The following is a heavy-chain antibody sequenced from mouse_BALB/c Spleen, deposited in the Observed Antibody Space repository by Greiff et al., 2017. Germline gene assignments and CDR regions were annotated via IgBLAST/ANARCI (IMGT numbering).Heavy chain of an antibody. V-gene: IGHV5-4*02. CDR1: GFTFSDYY. Sequence: EVKLVESGGGLVKPGGSLKLSCAASGFTFSDYYMYWVRQTPEKRLEWVATISDGGSYTYYPDSVKGRFTISRDNAKNNLYLQMSSLKSEDTAMYFCARDGKLGRGTLPWFAYRGQGTLVSVSA. CDR2: ISDGGSYT. D-gene: IGHD4-1*01. CDR3: ARDGKLGRGTLPWFAY. J-gene: IGHJ3*01.